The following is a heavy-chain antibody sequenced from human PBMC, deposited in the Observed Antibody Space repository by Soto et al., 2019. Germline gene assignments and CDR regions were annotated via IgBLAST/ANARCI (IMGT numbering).Heavy chain of an antibody. CDR2: ISAHNGNT. CDR1: GYGFTTYG. J-gene: IGHJ4*02. CDR3: ARGRYGDY. Sequence: QVHLVQSGAEVKKPGASVEVSCKGSGYGFTTYGITWVRQAPGQGLAWMAWISAHNGNTNYAQKLQGRVTVTRDTSTSTAYMELRSLRSDDTAVYYCARGRYGDYWGQGALVTVSS. V-gene: IGHV1-18*01. D-gene: IGHD1-1*01.